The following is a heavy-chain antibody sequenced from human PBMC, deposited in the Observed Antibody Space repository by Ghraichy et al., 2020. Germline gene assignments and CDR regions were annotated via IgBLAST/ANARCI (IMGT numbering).Heavy chain of an antibody. Sequence: ASVKVSCKASANILNNYYRKWVRQAPGQGLEWIGIINPSSGFASYAQKFQGRVTMTSDTSTSTVYMEVTSLKSEDTAVYYCASERGYCDDGSCYGMDVSGQGTIVTVSS. CDR2: INPSSGFA. V-gene: IGHV1-46*02. D-gene: IGHD2-15*01. CDR3: ASERGYCDDGSCYGMDV. CDR1: ANILNNYY. J-gene: IGHJ6*02.